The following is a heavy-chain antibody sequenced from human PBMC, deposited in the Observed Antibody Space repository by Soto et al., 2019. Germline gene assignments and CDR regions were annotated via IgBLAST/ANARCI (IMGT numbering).Heavy chain of an antibody. CDR1: GGPITKSY. CDR3: ATSAIMGLEVAGHFDN. CDR2: MYTRGSA. V-gene: IGHV4-4*07. D-gene: IGHD6-19*01. J-gene: IGHJ4*01. Sequence: SETLSLTCSVSGGPITKSYWSWIRQPVGKGLEWIGRMYTRGSASYNPSLKSRVTMSLDSSKNQFSLKVRSVTAADTAVYYCATSAIMGLEVAGHFDNWGQGTLVTAPQ.